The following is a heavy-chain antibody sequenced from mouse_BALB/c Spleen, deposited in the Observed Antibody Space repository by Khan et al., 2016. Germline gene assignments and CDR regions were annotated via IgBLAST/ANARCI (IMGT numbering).Heavy chain of an antibody. CDR2: INTYSGES. Sequence: QIQLVQSGPELKRPGKTVKISCKASGYTFTNYGINWVKQAPGKGLKWMGWINTYSGESTYADDFKGRFAFSLETSANTAYLQINNLKNEDTATCFCASYHYGNGGSRYFDVWGAGTTVTVSS. J-gene: IGHJ1*01. D-gene: IGHD2-1*01. V-gene: IGHV9-3-1*01. CDR1: GYTFTNYG. CDR3: ASYHYGNGGSRYFDV.